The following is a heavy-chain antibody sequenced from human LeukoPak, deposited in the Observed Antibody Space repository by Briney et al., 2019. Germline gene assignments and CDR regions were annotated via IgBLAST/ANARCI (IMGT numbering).Heavy chain of an antibody. CDR1: GFTFSRYT. D-gene: IGHD6-13*01. Sequence: GGSLRLSCAASGFTFSRYTMHWVRQAPGKGLEWVAIISYDGSNTCDGSNKYYADSVKGRFTISRDNSKNTLFLQMDSLRAEDTAVYYCAREGGSSRNFDYWGQGTLVTVSS. CDR2: ISYDGSNTCDGSNK. CDR3: AREGGSSRNFDY. J-gene: IGHJ4*02. V-gene: IGHV3-30-3*01.